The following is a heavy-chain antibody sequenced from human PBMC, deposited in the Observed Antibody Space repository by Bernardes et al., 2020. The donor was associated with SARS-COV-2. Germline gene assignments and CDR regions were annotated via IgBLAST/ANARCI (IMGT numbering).Heavy chain of an antibody. J-gene: IGHJ4*02. CDR3: AAGGFGVFYFDY. CDR2: ITPIFATT. V-gene: IGHV1-69*13. Sequence: SVKVSCKASGDTFSTYAINWVRQAPGQGLEWMGGITPIFATTNYAQRFQRRVTITVDESTSTAYMELSSLRSEDTAVYYCAAGGFGVFYFDYWGQGTLVTVSS. CDR1: GDTFSTYA. D-gene: IGHD3-10*01.